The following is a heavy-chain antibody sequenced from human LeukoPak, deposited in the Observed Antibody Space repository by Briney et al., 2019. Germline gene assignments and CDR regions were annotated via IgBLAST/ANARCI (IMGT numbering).Heavy chain of an antibody. V-gene: IGHV4-30-2*01. CDR2: IYHSGST. CDR3: ARIVVVPAAIDY. J-gene: IGHJ4*02. Sequence: RPSETLSLACTVSGGSISSGGYYWSWIRQPPGKGLEWIGYIYHSGSTYYNPSLKSRVTISVDRSKNQFSLKLSSVTAADTAVYYCARIVVVPAAIDYWGQGTLVTVSS. D-gene: IGHD2-2*01. CDR1: GGSISSGGYY.